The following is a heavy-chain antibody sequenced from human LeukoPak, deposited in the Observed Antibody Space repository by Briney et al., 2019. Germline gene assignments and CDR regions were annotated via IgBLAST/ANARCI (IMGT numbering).Heavy chain of an antibody. CDR1: GGSINSGRYY. CDR3: ARRPWVYYGSGSYAFDI. Sequence: SETLSLTCNVSGGSINSGRYYWSWIRQPAGRGLEWIGHISTSGRTSYSPSLKSRVTISVDTSKNQFSLKLSSVTAADTAVYYCARRPWVYYGSGSYAFDIWGQGTMVTVSS. V-gene: IGHV4-61*09. D-gene: IGHD3-10*01. J-gene: IGHJ3*02. CDR2: ISTSGRT.